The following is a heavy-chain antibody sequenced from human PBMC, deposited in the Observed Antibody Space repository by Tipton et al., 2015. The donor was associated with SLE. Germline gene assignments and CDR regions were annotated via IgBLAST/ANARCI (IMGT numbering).Heavy chain of an antibody. V-gene: IGHV1-18*04. CDR3: ATDTPLGES. Sequence: HSGPEVKKPGASVKVSCKASGYTFSSYGISWVRQAPGQGLEWMGWISAYNGNTHYAQKLQGRVTMTTDTSTYTAYMELRSLRSDDTAVYYCATDTPLGESWGQGTLVTVSS. CDR2: ISAYNGNT. CDR1: GYTFSSYG. D-gene: IGHD3-10*01. J-gene: IGHJ4*02.